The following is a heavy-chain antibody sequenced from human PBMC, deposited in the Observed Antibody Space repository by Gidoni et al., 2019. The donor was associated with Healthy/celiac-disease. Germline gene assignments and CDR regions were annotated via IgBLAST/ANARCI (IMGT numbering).Heavy chain of an antibody. CDR1: GGSISSYY. Sequence: QVQLQESGPGLVTPSETLSLTCTVSGGSISSYYWSWIRQPPGKGLEWIGYIYYSGSTNYNPSIKSRVTISVDTSKNQFSLKLSSVTAADTAVYYCARTGLQAWYFDLWGRGTLVTVSS. CDR3: ARTGLQAWYFDL. V-gene: IGHV4-59*01. CDR2: IYYSGST. D-gene: IGHD2-15*01. J-gene: IGHJ2*01.